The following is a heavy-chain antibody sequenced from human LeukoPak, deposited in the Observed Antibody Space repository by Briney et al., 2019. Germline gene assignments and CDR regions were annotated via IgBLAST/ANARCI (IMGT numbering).Heavy chain of an antibody. Sequence: SVKVSCKASGGTFSSYAISWVRQAPGQGLEWMGRIIPIFGIANYAQKFQGRVTITADKSTSTAYMELSSLGSEDTAVYYCAREPEGSGYIPFDYWGQGTLVTVSS. CDR2: IIPIFGIA. D-gene: IGHD3-22*01. V-gene: IGHV1-69*04. CDR1: GGTFSSYA. J-gene: IGHJ4*02. CDR3: AREPEGSGYIPFDY.